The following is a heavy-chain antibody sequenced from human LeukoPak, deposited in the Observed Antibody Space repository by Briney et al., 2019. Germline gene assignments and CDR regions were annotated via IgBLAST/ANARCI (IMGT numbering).Heavy chain of an antibody. J-gene: IGHJ4*02. CDR2: IKPEGKEK. V-gene: IGHV3-7*04. CDR1: GFTLSSYW. CDR3: ARDGIDY. D-gene: IGHD1-26*01. Sequence: GGSLRLSCAASGFTLSSYWMSWVRQAPGKGLEWVANIKPEGKEKFYVDSVKGRFTISRDNANNSVFLQMNSLTAEDTAVYYCARDGIDYWGQGTLVTVSS.